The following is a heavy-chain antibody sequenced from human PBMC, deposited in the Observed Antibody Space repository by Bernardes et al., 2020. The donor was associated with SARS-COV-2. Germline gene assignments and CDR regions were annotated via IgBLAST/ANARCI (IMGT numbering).Heavy chain of an antibody. CDR1: GFTFNDHY. CDR3: ARAPRPLVGATTNYGMDV. Sequence: GGSLRLSCAASGFTFNDHYIDWVRQAPGKGLEWVGRSRNKATTYSTEYAASLKGRFTISRDDSKNSLYLQMNSLRSEETSVYYCARAPRPLVGATTNYGMDVWGQGTTVTGSS. D-gene: IGHD1-26*01. J-gene: IGHJ6*02. V-gene: IGHV3-72*01. CDR2: SRNKATTYST.